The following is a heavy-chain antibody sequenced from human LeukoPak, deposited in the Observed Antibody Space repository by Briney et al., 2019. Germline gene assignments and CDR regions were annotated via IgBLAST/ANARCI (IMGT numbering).Heavy chain of an antibody. D-gene: IGHD1-26*01. CDR3: AKDLSRGELYYYGMDV. V-gene: IGHV3-30*18. CDR2: ISYDGSNK. Sequence: PGGSLRLSCAASGFPFSTYGMHWVRQAPGKGLEWVAVISYDGSNKYYADSVKGRFTISRDNSKNTLYLQMNSLRAEDTAVYYCAKDLSRGELYYYGMDVWGQGTTVTVSS. CDR1: GFPFSTYG. J-gene: IGHJ6*02.